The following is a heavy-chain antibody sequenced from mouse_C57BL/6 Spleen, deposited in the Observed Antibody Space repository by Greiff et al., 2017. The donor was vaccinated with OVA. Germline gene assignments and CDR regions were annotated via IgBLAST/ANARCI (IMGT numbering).Heavy chain of an antibody. Sequence: VQLVESGAELVRPGTSVKVSCKASGYAFTNYLIEWVKQRPGQGLEWIGVINPGSGGTNYNEKFKGKATLTADKSSSTAYMQLSSLTSEDSAVYFCARGGVYYDYEYYFDYWGQGTTLTVSS. V-gene: IGHV1-54*01. CDR1: GYAFTNYL. J-gene: IGHJ2*01. CDR3: ARGGVYYDYEYYFDY. CDR2: INPGSGGT. D-gene: IGHD2-4*01.